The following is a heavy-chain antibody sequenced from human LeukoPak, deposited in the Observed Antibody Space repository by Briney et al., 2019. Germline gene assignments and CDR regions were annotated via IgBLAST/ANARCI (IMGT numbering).Heavy chain of an antibody. CDR3: AKVGCSGGNCYAAFDI. V-gene: IGHV3-30*18. J-gene: IGHJ3*02. Sequence: GGSLRLTCAASGFTFSSYAMHWVRQAPGKGLEWVAVISYDGSVKFYADSVKGRFTISRDNSKNTLYLQMNSLRAEDTSVYYCAKVGCSGGNCYAAFDIWGQGTMVTVSS. CDR1: GFTFSSYA. CDR2: ISYDGSVK. D-gene: IGHD2-15*01.